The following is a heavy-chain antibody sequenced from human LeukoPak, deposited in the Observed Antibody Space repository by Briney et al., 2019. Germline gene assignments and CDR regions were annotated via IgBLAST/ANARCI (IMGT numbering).Heavy chain of an antibody. CDR2: ISNRGTT. J-gene: IGHJ3*01. Sequence: SETHSLTCGVSGASVSSHFWSWIRQTPGMGLEWIGYISNRGTTGYNPSLRSRVTISVDAPKNEVSLNVRSVSAADTAVYYCAKDVSGTSVAFDFWGQG. V-gene: IGHV4-59*02. CDR3: AKDVSGTSVAFDF. D-gene: IGHD1-26*01. CDR1: GASVSSHF.